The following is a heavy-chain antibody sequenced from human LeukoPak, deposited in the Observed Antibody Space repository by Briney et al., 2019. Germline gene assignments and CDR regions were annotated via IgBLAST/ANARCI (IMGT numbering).Heavy chain of an antibody. D-gene: IGHD2-2*02. CDR3: ARDERRYCSSTSCYNSWFDP. CDR2: INTDGSST. V-gene: IGHV3-74*01. J-gene: IGHJ5*02. CDR1: GFTFSSYW. Sequence: GSLRLSCAASGFTFSSYWMHWVRQAPGKGLVWVSRINTDGSSTSYADSVKGRFTISRDNAKNTLYLQMNSLRAEDTAVYYCARDERRYCSSTSCYNSWFDPWGQGTLVTVSS.